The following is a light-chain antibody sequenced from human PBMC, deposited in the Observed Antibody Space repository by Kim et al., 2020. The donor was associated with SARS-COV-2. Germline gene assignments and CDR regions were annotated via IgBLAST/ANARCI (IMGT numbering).Light chain of an antibody. V-gene: IGKV1-39*01. CDR1: QNINSH. CDR3: QQTYISPFT. Sequence: DIQMTQYPSSLSASVGDRVTITCRTSQNINSHLNWYHQKPGRAPKLLIYAASTLQGGVPSRFSGSGSETDFTLTISSLQPEDFATYFCQQTYISPFTFGPGTKLDIK. CDR2: AAS. J-gene: IGKJ3*01.